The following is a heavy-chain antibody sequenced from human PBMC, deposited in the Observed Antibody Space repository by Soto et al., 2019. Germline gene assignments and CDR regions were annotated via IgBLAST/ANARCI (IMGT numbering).Heavy chain of an antibody. CDR2: VYYTGTT. CDR1: GGSISSYF. D-gene: IGHD6-13*01. Sequence: QVQLQESGPGLLKPSETLSLTCTVSGGSISSYFYIWVRQPPGKGLEWIGSVYYTGTTDYNPSLMSRVTISVDASKTQFSLNLRSVTAADTAVYYCARDLAAVARAFAYWGRGTLVTVSS. J-gene: IGHJ4*02. CDR3: ARDLAAVARAFAY. V-gene: IGHV4-59*01.